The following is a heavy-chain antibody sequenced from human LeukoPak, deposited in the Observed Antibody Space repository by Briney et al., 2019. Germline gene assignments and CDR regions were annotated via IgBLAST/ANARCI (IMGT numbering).Heavy chain of an antibody. J-gene: IGHJ5*02. D-gene: IGHD3-10*01. V-gene: IGHV4-59*01. Sequence: PSETLSLTCTVSGGSISSYYWSWIRQPPGKGLEWIGYIYYSGSTNYNPSLKSRVTISVDTSKNQFSLKLSSVTAADTAVYYCARNYGSGRGEWLDPWGQGTLVTVSS. CDR3: ARNYGSGRGEWLDP. CDR1: GGSISSYY. CDR2: IYYSGST.